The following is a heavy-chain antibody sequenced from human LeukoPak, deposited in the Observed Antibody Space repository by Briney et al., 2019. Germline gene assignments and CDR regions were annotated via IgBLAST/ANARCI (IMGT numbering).Heavy chain of an antibody. J-gene: IGHJ4*02. D-gene: IGHD3-16*01. CDR1: GGSISSGDYY. V-gene: IGHV4-31*03. Sequence: SETLSLTCTVSGGSISSGDYYWSWIRQHPGKGLEWIGYIYNSGTTYYNPSLESRVTISGDTSKNQFSLKLSSVTAADTAVYYCARTAGWSYGFDYWGQGTLVTVSS. CDR2: IYNSGTT. CDR3: ARTAGWSYGFDY.